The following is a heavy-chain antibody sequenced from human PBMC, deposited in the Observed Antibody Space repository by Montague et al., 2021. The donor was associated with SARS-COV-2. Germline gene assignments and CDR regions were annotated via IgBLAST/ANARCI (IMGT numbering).Heavy chain of an antibody. D-gene: IGHD3-16*01. V-gene: IGHV4-39*01. Sequence: SDTLSLTCNVSGGSISSSTYYWGWIRQPPGKGLEWIGNLYNGGTTYYSPSLKSRVTISVDTSKNHFSLNMASVTAADTAVYYCARTSKLRESSSGNYYYHAMDVWGQGTTVTVSS. CDR3: ARTSKLRESSSGNYYYHAMDV. CDR1: GGSISSSTYY. J-gene: IGHJ6*02. CDR2: LYNGGTT.